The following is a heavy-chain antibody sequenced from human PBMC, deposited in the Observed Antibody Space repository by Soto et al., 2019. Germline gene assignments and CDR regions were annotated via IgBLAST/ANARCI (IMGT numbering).Heavy chain of an antibody. CDR3: ARHINWNYQIDP. Sequence: SETLSLTCTVSGGSISSYYWSWIRQPAGKGLEWIGRIYTSGTSYYNPSLKSRVTMSLDTSRNEFSLKLSSVTAADTAVYYCARHINWNYQIDPWGQGSLVTVSS. CDR1: GGSISSYY. V-gene: IGHV4-4*07. J-gene: IGHJ5*02. D-gene: IGHD1-7*01. CDR2: IYTSGTS.